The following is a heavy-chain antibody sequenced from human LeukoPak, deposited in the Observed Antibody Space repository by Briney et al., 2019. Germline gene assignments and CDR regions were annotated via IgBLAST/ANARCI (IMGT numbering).Heavy chain of an antibody. CDR2: ISGSSTNI. CDR1: GFIFSNYA. V-gene: IGHV3-21*01. Sequence: GGSLRLSCAASGFIFSNYAMTWVRQDPGKGLEWVSGISGSSTNIQYADSVKGRFTISRDNAKNSLYLQMNSLRAEDTAVYYCGRCISTSLIVNDRWGQGTLVTVSS. CDR3: GRCISTSLIVNDR. D-gene: IGHD5-24*01. J-gene: IGHJ5*02.